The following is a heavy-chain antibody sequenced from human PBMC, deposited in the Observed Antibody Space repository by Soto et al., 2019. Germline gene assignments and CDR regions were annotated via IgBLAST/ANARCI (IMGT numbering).Heavy chain of an antibody. V-gene: IGHV1-69*01. Sequence: QVQLVQSGAEVKKPGSSVKVSCKASGGTFSSYAISWVRQAPGQGLEWMGGIIPIFGTANYAQKFQGRVTITADESTSKAYMELSSQRSEDTAVYSCAFTVTTPYGMAVWGQGPTVTVSS. D-gene: IGHD4-17*01. CDR1: GGTFSSYA. CDR3: AFTVTTPYGMAV. J-gene: IGHJ6*02. CDR2: IIPIFGTA.